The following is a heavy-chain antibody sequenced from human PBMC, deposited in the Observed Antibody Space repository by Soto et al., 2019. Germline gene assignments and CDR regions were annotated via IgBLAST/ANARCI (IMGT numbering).Heavy chain of an antibody. Sequence: EVQLLESGGGCVQPGGSLRLSCAASGFTFGSYAMTWVRQAPGKGLEWVSSISGGGAGTYYADSVKGRFTISRDNSKNTLYLQLNSLRAEDTAIYYCAKVNTMMVGSGNAFDMWGQGTMVTVSS. CDR3: AKVNTMMVGSGNAFDM. CDR2: ISGGGAGT. CDR1: GFTFGSYA. J-gene: IGHJ3*02. V-gene: IGHV3-23*01. D-gene: IGHD3-22*01.